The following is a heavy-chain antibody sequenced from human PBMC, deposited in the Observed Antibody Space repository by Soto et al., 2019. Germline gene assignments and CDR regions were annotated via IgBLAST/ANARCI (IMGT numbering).Heavy chain of an antibody. CDR2: TYPGGTT. CDR1: GFTVSSNY. CDR3: AKEFRTSGSRNAFDL. D-gene: IGHD1-26*01. V-gene: IGHV3-66*01. Sequence: GGSLRLSCAASGFTVSSNYMSWVRQAPGKGLEWVSVTYPGGTTYYADSVKGRFIISRDISKNTLDLQMNSLRAEDTAVYYCAKEFRTSGSRNAFDLWGQGTMVTVS. J-gene: IGHJ3*01.